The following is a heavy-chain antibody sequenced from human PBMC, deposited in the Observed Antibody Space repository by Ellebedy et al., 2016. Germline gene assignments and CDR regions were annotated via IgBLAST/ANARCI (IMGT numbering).Heavy chain of an antibody. V-gene: IGHV4-34*01. J-gene: IGHJ4*02. CDR3: ARGLARRAPFDY. CDR2: INHSGST. CDR1: GGSFSGYY. Sequence: SETLSLXXAVYGGSFSGYYWSWIRQPPGKGLEWIGEINHSGSTNYNPSLKSRVTISVDTSKNQFSLKLSSVTATDTAVYYCARGLARRAPFDYWGQGTLVTVSS. D-gene: IGHD1-1*01.